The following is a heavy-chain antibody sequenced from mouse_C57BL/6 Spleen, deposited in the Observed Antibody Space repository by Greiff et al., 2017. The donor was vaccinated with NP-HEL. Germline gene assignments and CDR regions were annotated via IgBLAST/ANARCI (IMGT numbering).Heavy chain of an antibody. V-gene: IGHV1-55*01. J-gene: IGHJ4*01. CDR3: ARRVLSPVAMDY. CDR1: GYTFTSYW. Sequence: VQLQQSGAELVKPGASVKMSCKASGYTFTSYWITWVKQRPGQGLEWIGDIYPGSGSTNYNEKFKSKATLTVDTSSSTAYMQVSSLTSEGAAVYYCARRVLSPVAMDYWGQGTSVTVST. D-gene: IGHD1-1*02. CDR2: IYPGSGST.